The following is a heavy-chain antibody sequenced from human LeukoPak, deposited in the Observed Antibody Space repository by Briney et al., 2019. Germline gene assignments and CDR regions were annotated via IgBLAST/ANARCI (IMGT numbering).Heavy chain of an antibody. CDR1: GFTFSKTW. CDR3: ARDGNYGFDY. V-gene: IGHV3-7*01. Sequence: GGSLRLSCAASGFTFSKTWMSWVRQAPGKGLEWVANIKVDGSERYYVDSVKGRFTISRDNAKNSLYLQMNSLRAEDTAIYYCARDGNYGFDYWGQGTLVTVSS. J-gene: IGHJ4*02. CDR2: IKVDGSER. D-gene: IGHD1-7*01.